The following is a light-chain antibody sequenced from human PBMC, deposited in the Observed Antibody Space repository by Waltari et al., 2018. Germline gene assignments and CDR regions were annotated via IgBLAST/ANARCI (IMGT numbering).Light chain of an antibody. V-gene: IGKV3-20*01. Sequence: EIVLTQSPGTLSLSPGEGATLSCRASQSVFNNYLAWFQQRPGQPPRLLIYGASSRATGIPDRFRGSGSGTDFTLTVSTLEPEDFAVYYCHQYGTIPRTFGQGTKVEIK. CDR3: HQYGTIPRT. CDR2: GAS. J-gene: IGKJ1*01. CDR1: QSVFNNY.